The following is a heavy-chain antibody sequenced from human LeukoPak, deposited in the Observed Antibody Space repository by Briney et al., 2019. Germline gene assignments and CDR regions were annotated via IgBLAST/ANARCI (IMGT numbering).Heavy chain of an antibody. V-gene: IGHV3-23*01. CDR2: ISGSGGST. D-gene: IGHD3-3*01. J-gene: IGHJ4*02. Sequence: GGSLRLSCAASGFTFSSYAMSWVRQAPGKGLEWVSAISGSGGSTYYADSVKGRFTISRDNSKNTLYLQMNSLRAEDAAVYYCAKVDWIGVVITHFDYWGQGTPVTVSS. CDR3: AKVDWIGVVITHFDY. CDR1: GFTFSSYA.